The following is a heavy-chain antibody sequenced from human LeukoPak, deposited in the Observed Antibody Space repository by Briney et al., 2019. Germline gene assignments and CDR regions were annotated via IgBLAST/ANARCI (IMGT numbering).Heavy chain of an antibody. CDR2: INHSGST. CDR3: AREGNPKGLVPAAIDFRLDY. J-gene: IGHJ4*02. Sequence: SETLSLTCAVYGGSFSGYYWSWIRQPPGKGLEWIGEINHSGSTNYNPSLTSRVTISVDTSKNQFSLKLSSVTAADTAVYYCAREGNPKGLVPAAIDFRLDYWGQGTLVTVSS. CDR1: GGSFSGYY. V-gene: IGHV4-34*01. D-gene: IGHD2-2*01.